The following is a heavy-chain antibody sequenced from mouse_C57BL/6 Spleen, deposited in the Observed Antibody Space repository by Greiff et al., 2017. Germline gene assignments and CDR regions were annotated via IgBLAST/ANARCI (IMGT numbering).Heavy chain of an antibody. D-gene: IGHD2-1*01. CDR2: ISDGGSYT. CDR3: ASLLLPAWFAY. V-gene: IGHV5-4*03. Sequence: DVKLVGSGGGLVKPGGSLKLSCAASGFTFSSYAMSWVRQTPEKRLEWVATISDGGSYTYYPDNVKGRFTISRDNAKNNLYLQMSHLKSEDTAMYYCASLLLPAWFAYWGQGTLVTVSA. CDR1: GFTFSSYA. J-gene: IGHJ3*01.